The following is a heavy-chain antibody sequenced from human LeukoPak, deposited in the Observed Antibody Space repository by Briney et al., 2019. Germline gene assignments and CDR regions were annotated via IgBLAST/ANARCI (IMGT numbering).Heavy chain of an antibody. CDR2: ISGSGSHA. D-gene: IGHD1-1*01. J-gene: IGHJ5*02. CDR1: GFSFGSYA. Sequence: GGSLRLSCAASGFSFGSYAMGWTRQAPGRGLEWVSAISGSGSHANYAESVKGRFTISRDNSKNTLYLQMHSLIAADTAVYYCGSGPVGTTVPWGQGTLVTVSS. V-gene: IGHV3-23*01. CDR3: GSGPVGTTVP.